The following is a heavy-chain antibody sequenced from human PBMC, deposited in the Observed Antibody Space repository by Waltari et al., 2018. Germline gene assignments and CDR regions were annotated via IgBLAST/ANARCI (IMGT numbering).Heavy chain of an antibody. CDR2: IWYDGNNK. D-gene: IGHD2-21*01. J-gene: IGHJ4*02. CDR1: GFTFGSYG. CDR3: ARETSHYYYFDY. V-gene: IGHV3-33*01. Sequence: QVQLVESGGGVVQPGRSLRLSCAASGFTFGSYGLHWVRQAPGRGVEWVAVIWYDGNNKYYADSVKGRFTISRDKSKNTLYLQMNSLRAEDTAVYYCARETSHYYYFDYWGQGTLVTVSS.